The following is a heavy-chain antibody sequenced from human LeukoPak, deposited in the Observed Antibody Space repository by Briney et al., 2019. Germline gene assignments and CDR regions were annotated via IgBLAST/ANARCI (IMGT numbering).Heavy chain of an antibody. Sequence: GASLRVSCAASGFSFSSYGMHWVRQAPGKRLEWVAFIRYDGCNKYYADSVKGRFTISRDNSKNTLYLQMNSLRAEDTAVYYCAKDSGAIAVAGDFDYWGQGTLVTVSS. CDR2: IRYDGCNK. V-gene: IGHV3-30*02. J-gene: IGHJ4*02. CDR3: AKDSGAIAVAGDFDY. CDR1: GFSFSSYG. D-gene: IGHD6-19*01.